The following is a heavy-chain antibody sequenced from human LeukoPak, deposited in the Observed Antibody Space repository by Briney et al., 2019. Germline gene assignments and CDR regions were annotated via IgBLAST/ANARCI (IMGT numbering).Heavy chain of an antibody. CDR2: ISPDGGRS. Sequence: PGGSLRLSCAASGFTFGDYPMHWIRQTPGQGLEWVSLISPDGGRSFQADSVRGRFTISRDNSKNSLYLQMNSLRSEDTALYYCAKDMGGSGRNWASNWFDPWGQGTLVTVS. CDR1: GFTFGDYP. D-gene: IGHD1-26*01. J-gene: IGHJ5*02. CDR3: AKDMGGSGRNWASNWFDP. V-gene: IGHV3-43*02.